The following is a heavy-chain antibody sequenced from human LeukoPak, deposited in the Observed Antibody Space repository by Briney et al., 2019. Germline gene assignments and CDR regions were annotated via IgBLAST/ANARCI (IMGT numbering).Heavy chain of an antibody. CDR3: ARDGRAVIADY. V-gene: IGHV3-30*02. D-gene: IGHD3-10*01. CDR2: IRYDGSDE. J-gene: IGHJ4*01. Sequence: GGSLRLSCAASGFSLDSYGMHWVRQAPGKGLQWLTFIRYDGSDEYYADSVKGRFTLSRDTFRNTLDLQMNNLRPEDTAVYYCARDGRAVIADYWGQGTLVTVSS. CDR1: GFSLDSYG.